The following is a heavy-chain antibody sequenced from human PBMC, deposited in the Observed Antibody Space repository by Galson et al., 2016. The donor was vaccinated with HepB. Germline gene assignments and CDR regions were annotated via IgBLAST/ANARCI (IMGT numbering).Heavy chain of an antibody. CDR2: IRNKANSYAA. J-gene: IGHJ4*02. CDR1: GFTFSDST. V-gene: IGHV3-73*01. D-gene: IGHD4-23*01. CDR3: TRHLLYGGTSFDY. Sequence: SLRLSCAASGFTFSDSTVHWVRQASGKGLEWVGRIRNKANSYAAAYAASVKGRFTISRDDSKNTAYPQMNSLKTEDTAVYFCTRHLLYGGTSFDYWGQGTLVTVSS.